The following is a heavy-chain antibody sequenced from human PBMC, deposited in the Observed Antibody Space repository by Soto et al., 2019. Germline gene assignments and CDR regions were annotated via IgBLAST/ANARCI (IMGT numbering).Heavy chain of an antibody. CDR3: ARGPADYCSGGSRSWTFDY. V-gene: IGHV1-46*01. Sequence: GASVKVSCKASGYTFTSYYMHWVRQAPGQGLEWMGIINPSGGSTSYAQKFQGRVTMTRDTSTSTVYMELSSLRSEDTAVYYCARGPADYCSGGSRSWTFDYWGQGTLVTLSS. CDR1: GYTFTSYY. D-gene: IGHD2-15*01. J-gene: IGHJ4*02. CDR2: INPSGGST.